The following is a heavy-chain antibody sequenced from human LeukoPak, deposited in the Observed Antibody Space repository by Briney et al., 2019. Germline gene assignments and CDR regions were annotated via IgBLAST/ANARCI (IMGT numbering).Heavy chain of an antibody. CDR2: ISYDGRNI. V-gene: IGHV3-30*18. CDR3: AKAFGYCSGGSCYYYYYGMDV. CDR1: GFTFSSYG. D-gene: IGHD2-15*01. J-gene: IGHJ6*04. Sequence: GGSLRLSCAASGFTFSSYGMHWVRQAPGKGLEWVTVISYDGRNIYYADSVKGRFTISRDNSKNTLYLQMNSLRAEVTAVYYCAKAFGYCSGGSCYYYYYGMDVWGKGTTVTVSS.